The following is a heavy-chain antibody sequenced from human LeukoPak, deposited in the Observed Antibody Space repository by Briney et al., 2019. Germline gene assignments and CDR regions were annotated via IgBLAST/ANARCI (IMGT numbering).Heavy chain of an antibody. CDR2: INHSGST. D-gene: IGHD6-19*01. J-gene: IGHJ4*02. CDR3: ARERGTAVAGTRYFDY. CDR1: GGSFSGYY. V-gene: IGHV4-34*01. Sequence: SETLSLTCAVYGGSFSGYYWSWIRQPPGKGLEWIGEINHSGSTNYNPSLKSRVTISVDTSKNQFSLKLSSVTAADTAVYYCARERGTAVAGTRYFDYWGQGTLVTVSS.